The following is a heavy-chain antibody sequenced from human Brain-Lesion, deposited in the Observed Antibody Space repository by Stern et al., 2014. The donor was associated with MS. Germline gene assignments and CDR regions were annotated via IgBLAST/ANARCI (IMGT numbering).Heavy chain of an antibody. CDR1: GGSISSGGYY. CDR2: IFNSGST. CDR3: ARGRVVPGFQYYATDV. V-gene: IGHV4-61*02. Sequence: MQLQESGPGLVKPSQTLSLSCTVSGGSISSGGYYWSWIRQPAGKGLEWIGRIFNSGSTRYNPPLQSRVTISIDTPKNQFSLRLNSMTAADTAVYYCARGRVVPGFQYYATDVWGQGTTVIVSS. J-gene: IGHJ6*02. D-gene: IGHD2-2*01.